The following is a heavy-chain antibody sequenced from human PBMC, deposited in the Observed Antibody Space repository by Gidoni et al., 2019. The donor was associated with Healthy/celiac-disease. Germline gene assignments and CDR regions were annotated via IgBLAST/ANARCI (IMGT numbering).Heavy chain of an antibody. Sequence: EVQLLESGGGLVQPGGSVSLSCAASGFTFSSHAMGWVRQAPGKGLGWVSAISGSGGSTYYADSVKGRFTISRDNSKNTLYLQMNSLRAEDTAVYYCAKVYAMATDDYWGQGTLVTVSS. V-gene: IGHV3-23*01. D-gene: IGHD5-12*01. CDR3: AKVYAMATDDY. CDR1: GFTFSSHA. CDR2: ISGSGGST. J-gene: IGHJ4*02.